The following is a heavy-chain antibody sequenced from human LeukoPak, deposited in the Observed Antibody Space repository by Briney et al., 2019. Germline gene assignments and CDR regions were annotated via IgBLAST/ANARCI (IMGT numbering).Heavy chain of an antibody. J-gene: IGHJ1*01. D-gene: IGHD6-19*01. CDR3: ARAPYSLAVPGEEYFQH. CDR1: GYTFTSYG. CDR2: ISAYNGNT. Sequence: ASVKVSCKASGYTFTSYGISWVRQAPGQGLEGMGWISAYNGNTKYAQKLQDRVTMTTDTSTSTAYMELRSLRSDDTAVYYCARAPYSLAVPGEEYFQHWGQGTLVTVSS. V-gene: IGHV1-18*01.